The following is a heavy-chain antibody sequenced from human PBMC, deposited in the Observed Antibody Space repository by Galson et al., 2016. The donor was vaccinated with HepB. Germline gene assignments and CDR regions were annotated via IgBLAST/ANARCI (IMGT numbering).Heavy chain of an antibody. CDR1: GFTFDDYA. D-gene: IGHD1-26*01. V-gene: IGHV3-9*01. CDR2: ISWDSRSI. CDR3: ARRSSKIGARHRCFDL. J-gene: IGHJ2*01. Sequence: SLRLSCAASGFTFDDYAMHWVRQSPGKGLEWVSGISWDSRSIDYVDSVKGRFTISRDNAKNSLYLQMDSLRPDDTAFYFCARRSSKIGARHRCFDLWGRGTLVTVSS.